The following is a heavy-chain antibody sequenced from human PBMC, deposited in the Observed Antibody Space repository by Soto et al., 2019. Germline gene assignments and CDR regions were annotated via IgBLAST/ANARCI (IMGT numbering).Heavy chain of an antibody. J-gene: IGHJ3*02. CDR1: GFTFSSYA. Sequence: QVQLVESGGGVVQPGRSLRLSCAASGFTFSSYAMHWVRQAPGKGLEWVAVISYDGSNKYYADSVKGRFTISRDNSKNTLYLQMNSLRAEDTAVYYCARDEYSGSYSLAFDIWGQGTMVTVSS. D-gene: IGHD1-26*01. V-gene: IGHV3-30-3*01. CDR2: ISYDGSNK. CDR3: ARDEYSGSYSLAFDI.